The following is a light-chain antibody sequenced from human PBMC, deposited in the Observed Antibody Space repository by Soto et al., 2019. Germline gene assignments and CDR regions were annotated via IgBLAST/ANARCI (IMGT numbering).Light chain of an antibody. Sequence: DIVMTQSPDSLAVSLGERATINCKSSQSVLYSSNNNNYLAWYQQKPGQAPKVIVYWASTRESGVPDRSSGSGSGTDFTLTISGLQAEDVAVYYCQQYYGRPYTFGQGTKVEIK. V-gene: IGKV4-1*01. CDR1: QSVLYSSNNNNY. CDR2: WAS. CDR3: QQYYGRPYT. J-gene: IGKJ2*01.